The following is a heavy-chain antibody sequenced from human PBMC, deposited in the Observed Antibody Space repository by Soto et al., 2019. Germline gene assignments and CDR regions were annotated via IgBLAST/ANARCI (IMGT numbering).Heavy chain of an antibody. V-gene: IGHV5-51*01. D-gene: IGHD4-17*01. CDR2: IYPGDSDT. Sequence: EVQLVPSGAEVKKPGESLKISCKGSGYSFTSYWIGWVRQMPGKGLEWMGLIYPGDSDTRYSPSFQGQVTISADRSISTAYLQWSSLKASDTAMYYCARQGRYGGNGGDAFDIWGQGTMVTVSS. J-gene: IGHJ3*02. CDR3: ARQGRYGGNGGDAFDI. CDR1: GYSFTSYW.